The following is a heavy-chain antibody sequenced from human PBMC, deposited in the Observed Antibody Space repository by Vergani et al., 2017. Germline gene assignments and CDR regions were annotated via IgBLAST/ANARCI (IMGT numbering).Heavy chain of an antibody. J-gene: IGHJ5*02. D-gene: IGHD3-3*01. Sequence: EVQLVQSGAEVKKPWESLKISCQGSGYSITNYWIAWVRQRPGKGLEWMGIIYAGDSDVRYSPSFQGQVTMSVDKSLSTAYLQWSSLKASDTATYYCAKTHDFSSLYSSYNWFDPWGQGTQVTVSS. CDR2: IYAGDSDV. V-gene: IGHV5-51*03. CDR3: AKTHDFSSLYSSYNWFDP. CDR1: GYSITNYW.